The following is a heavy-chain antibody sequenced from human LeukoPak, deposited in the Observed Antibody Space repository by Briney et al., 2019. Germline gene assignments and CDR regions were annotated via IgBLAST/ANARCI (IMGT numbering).Heavy chain of an antibody. CDR2: IYYSGST. D-gene: IGHD3-9*01. CDR1: GGSISSSSYY. Sequence: SSETLSLTCTVSGGSISSSSYYWGWIRQPPGKGLEWIGSIYYSGSTYYNPSLKSRVTISVDTSKNQFSLKLSSVTAADTAVYYCARNVLRYFDQLDYWGQGTLVTASS. J-gene: IGHJ4*02. CDR3: ARNVLRYFDQLDY. V-gene: IGHV4-39*07.